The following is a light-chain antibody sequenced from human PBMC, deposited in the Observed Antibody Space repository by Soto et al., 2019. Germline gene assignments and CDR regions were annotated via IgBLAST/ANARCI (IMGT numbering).Light chain of an antibody. Sequence: EIVLTQSPATLSLSTGERATLSCRASQSVSKYLAWYQQKPGQAPRLLIYHASNRATGIPARFSGSGSGTDFTLTISSLEPEDFAVYYCQQRSNWPPVFTFGPGTKVDIK. V-gene: IGKV3-11*01. CDR1: QSVSKY. CDR3: QQRSNWPPVFT. J-gene: IGKJ3*01. CDR2: HAS.